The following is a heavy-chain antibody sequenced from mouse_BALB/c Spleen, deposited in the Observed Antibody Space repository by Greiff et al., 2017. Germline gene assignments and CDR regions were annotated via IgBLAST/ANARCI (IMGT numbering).Heavy chain of an antibody. Sequence: VKVVESGPDLVAPSQSLSITCTVSGFSLTSYGVHWVRQPPGKGLEWLVVIWSDGSTTYNSALKSRLSISKDNSKSQVFLKMNSLQTDDTAMYYCARQSYVYYAMDYWGQGTSVTVSS. CDR2: IWSDGST. J-gene: IGHJ4*01. CDR3: ARQSYVYYAMDY. D-gene: IGHD2-12*01. V-gene: IGHV2-6-2*01. CDR1: GFSLTSYG.